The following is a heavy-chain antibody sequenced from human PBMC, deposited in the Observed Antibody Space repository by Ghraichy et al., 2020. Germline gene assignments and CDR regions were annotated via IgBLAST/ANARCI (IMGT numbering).Heavy chain of an antibody. J-gene: IGHJ6*02. CDR2: MFYSGRT. CDR1: GDSISSHY. D-gene: IGHD3-3*01. CDR3: SKVGAGDYDFWGGYGYFGMDV. V-gene: IGHV4-59*11. Sequence: SETLSLTCTVSGDSISSHYWSWIRQPPGKGLEWIGNMFYSGRTMFNPSLKSRVTMSVDTSKNQFSLKVTSLTAADTAVYYCSKVGAGDYDFWGGYGYFGMDVWGQGTTITVSS.